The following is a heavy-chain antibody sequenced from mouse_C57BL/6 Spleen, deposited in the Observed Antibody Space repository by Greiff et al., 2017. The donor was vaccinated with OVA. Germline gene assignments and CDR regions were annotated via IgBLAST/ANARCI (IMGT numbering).Heavy chain of an antibody. J-gene: IGHJ3*01. CDR2: IDPSDSET. CDR1: GYTFTSYW. D-gene: IGHD1-1*01. V-gene: IGHV1-52*01. Sequence: QVQLQQPGAELVRPGSSVKLSCKASGYTFTSYWMHWVKQRPIQVLEWIGNIDPSDSETHYNQKFKVKATLTVDTSSSTAYMELHSLTSEDSAVYFCARSNYYGSSYGFAYWGQGTLVTVSA. CDR3: ARSNYYGSSYGFAY.